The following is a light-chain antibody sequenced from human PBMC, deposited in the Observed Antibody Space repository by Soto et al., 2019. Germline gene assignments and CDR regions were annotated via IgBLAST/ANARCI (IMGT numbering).Light chain of an antibody. Sequence: QSALTQPSSVSGFPGQSSSISYTGTSSDVGGYNYVSWYQHHPGKAPKLMIFDVSNRPSGVSNRFSGSKSGNTASLTISGLQPEDEADYYCSSYTTSNTRQIVFGTGTKVTVL. CDR3: SSYTTSNTRQIV. CDR1: SSDVGGYNY. J-gene: IGLJ1*01. V-gene: IGLV2-14*03. CDR2: DVS.